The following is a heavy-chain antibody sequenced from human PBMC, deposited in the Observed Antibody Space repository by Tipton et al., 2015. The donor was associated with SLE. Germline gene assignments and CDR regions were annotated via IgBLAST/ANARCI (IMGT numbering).Heavy chain of an antibody. CDR1: GDSISSSSNY. D-gene: IGHD3-9*01. V-gene: IGHV4-39*01. CDR2: IYYSGST. Sequence: TLSLTCTVSGDSISSSSNYWGWIRPPPGKGLVGFGSIYYSGSTYYNPSLKSRVTISVDTSKNQFSLKLSSVTAADTAVYYCVRLVGAHDILTGYYQRYFDYWGQGTLVTVSS. J-gene: IGHJ4*02. CDR3: VRLVGAHDILTGYYQRYFDY.